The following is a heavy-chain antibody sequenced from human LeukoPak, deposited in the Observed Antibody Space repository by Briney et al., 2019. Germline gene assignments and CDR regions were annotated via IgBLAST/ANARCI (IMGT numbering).Heavy chain of an antibody. V-gene: IGHV3-30*02. Sequence: GGSLRLSCAASGFTFSSYGMHWVRQAPGKGLEWVAFIRYDGSNKYYADSVKGRFTISRDNSKNALYLQMNSLRAEDTAVYYCAKGLITIFGVVIPYYMDVWGKGTTVTVSS. CDR3: AKGLITIFGVVIPYYMDV. D-gene: IGHD3-3*01. J-gene: IGHJ6*03. CDR1: GFTFSSYG. CDR2: IRYDGSNK.